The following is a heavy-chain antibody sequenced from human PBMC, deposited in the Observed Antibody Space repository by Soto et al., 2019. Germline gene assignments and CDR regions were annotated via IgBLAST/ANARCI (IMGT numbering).Heavy chain of an antibody. Sequence: GGSLRLSCAASGFTFSSYAMSWVRQAPGKGLEWVSAISGSGGSKYYADSVKGRFTISRDNSKNTLYLQMNSLRAEDTAVYYCAKRWPRGYYYYGMDVWGQGTTVTVSS. V-gene: IGHV3-23*01. CDR2: ISGSGGSK. CDR1: GFTFSSYA. J-gene: IGHJ6*02. D-gene: IGHD2-15*01. CDR3: AKRWPRGYYYYGMDV.